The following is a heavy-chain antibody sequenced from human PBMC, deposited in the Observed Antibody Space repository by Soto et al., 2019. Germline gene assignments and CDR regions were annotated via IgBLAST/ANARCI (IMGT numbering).Heavy chain of an antibody. CDR2: ISAYNGNT. V-gene: IGHV1-18*01. Sequence: GASVKVSCKASSYTFTSYGISWVRQAPGQGLEWMGWISAYNGNTNYAQKLQGRVTMTTDTSTSTAYMELRSLRSADTAVYYCARDNRLGVQKVYGYAFDIWGQGTMVTVSS. J-gene: IGHJ3*02. CDR3: ARDNRLGVQKVYGYAFDI. CDR1: SYTFTSYG. D-gene: IGHD3-10*01.